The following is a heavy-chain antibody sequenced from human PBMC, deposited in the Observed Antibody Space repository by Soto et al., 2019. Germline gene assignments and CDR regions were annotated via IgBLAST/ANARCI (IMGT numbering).Heavy chain of an antibody. CDR2: ISSSSYI. D-gene: IGHD2-15*01. J-gene: IGHJ6*02. Sequence: GGSLRLSCAASGFTFSSYSMNWVRQAPGKGLEWVSSISSSSYIYYADSVKGRFTISRDNAKNSLYLQMNSLRAEDTAVYYCARVGTVVAATDVWGQGTTVTVSS. V-gene: IGHV3-21*01. CDR3: ARVGTVVAATDV. CDR1: GFTFSSYS.